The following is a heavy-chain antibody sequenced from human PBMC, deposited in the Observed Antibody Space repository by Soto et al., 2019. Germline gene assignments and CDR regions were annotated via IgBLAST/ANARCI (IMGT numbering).Heavy chain of an antibody. Sequence: PSETLSLTCTVSGGSISSSSYYWGWIRQPPGKGLEWIGSIYYSGSTYYNPSLKSRVTISVDTSKNQFSLKLSSVTAADTAVYYCARLNIVVVTATPSYYGMDVWGQGTTVT. CDR2: IYYSGST. D-gene: IGHD2-21*02. CDR1: GGSISSSSYY. J-gene: IGHJ6*02. V-gene: IGHV4-39*01. CDR3: ARLNIVVVTATPSYYGMDV.